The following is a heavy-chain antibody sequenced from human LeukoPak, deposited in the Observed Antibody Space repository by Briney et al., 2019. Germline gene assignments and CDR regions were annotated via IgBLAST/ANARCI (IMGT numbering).Heavy chain of an antibody. CDR2: IWYDGSNK. CDR1: GFTFSSYG. D-gene: IGHD3-10*01. CDR3: GRDRLLWFGELAKNWFDP. J-gene: IGHJ5*02. Sequence: GGSLRLSCAASGFTFSSYGMHWIRQAPGKGLERVAVIWYDGSNKYYADSVKGRFTISRDNSKNTLYLQMNSLRAEDTAVYYCGRDRLLWFGELAKNWFDPWGQGTLVTVSS. V-gene: IGHV3-33*01.